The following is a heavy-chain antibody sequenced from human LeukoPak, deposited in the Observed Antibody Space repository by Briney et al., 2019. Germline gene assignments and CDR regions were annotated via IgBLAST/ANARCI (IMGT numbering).Heavy chain of an antibody. CDR2: ISAYNGNT. CDR1: GYTFTSYG. V-gene: IGHV1-18*01. Sequence: GASVKVSCKASGYTFTSYGISWVRQAPGQGLEWMGWISAYNGNTNYAQKLQGRVTMTTDTSTSTAYMELRSLRSDDTAVYYCARRPLIAAAGIGAFDIWGQGTMVTVSS. J-gene: IGHJ3*02. CDR3: ARRPLIAAAGIGAFDI. D-gene: IGHD6-13*01.